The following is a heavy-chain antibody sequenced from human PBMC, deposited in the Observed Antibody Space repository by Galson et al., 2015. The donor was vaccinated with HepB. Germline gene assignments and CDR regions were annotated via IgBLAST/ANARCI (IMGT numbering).Heavy chain of an antibody. CDR3: ARASVGYVDS. CDR2: IKQDGREK. V-gene: IGHV3-7*04. Sequence: SLRLSCATSGFSFFDYAMSWVRQAPGKGLEWVATIKQDGREKYYVGPVKGRFTISRDNTGKSLYLQINSLRGEDTALYYCARASVGYVDSWGQRILVTVS. CDR1: GFSFFDYA. D-gene: IGHD2-15*01. J-gene: IGHJ4*02.